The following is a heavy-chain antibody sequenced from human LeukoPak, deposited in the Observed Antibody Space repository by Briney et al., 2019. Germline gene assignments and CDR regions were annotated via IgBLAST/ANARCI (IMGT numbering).Heavy chain of an antibody. CDR1: GYTFTGYY. D-gene: IGHD6-13*01. CDR2: INPNSGGT. J-gene: IGHJ5*02. CDR3: ARGAAAGPGPNWFDP. Sequence: GASVKVSCKASGYTFTGYYMHWVRQAPGQGLEWMGWINPNSGGTNSAQKFQGRVTMTRDTSINTAYMELSRLRSDDTAVYYCARGAAAGPGPNWFDPWGQGTLVTVSS. V-gene: IGHV1-2*02.